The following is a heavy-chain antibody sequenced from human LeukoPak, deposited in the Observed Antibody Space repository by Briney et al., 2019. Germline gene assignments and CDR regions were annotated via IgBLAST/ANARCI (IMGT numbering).Heavy chain of an antibody. Sequence: SETLSLTCTVSGGSISSYYWSWIRQPPGKGLEWIGYIYYSGSTNYNPSLKSRVTMSVDTSKNQFSLKLSSVTAADTAVYYCARDRVYDSSGFPDYWGQGALVTVSS. D-gene: IGHD3-22*01. V-gene: IGHV4-59*12. CDR3: ARDRVYDSSGFPDY. CDR1: GGSISSYY. CDR2: IYYSGST. J-gene: IGHJ4*02.